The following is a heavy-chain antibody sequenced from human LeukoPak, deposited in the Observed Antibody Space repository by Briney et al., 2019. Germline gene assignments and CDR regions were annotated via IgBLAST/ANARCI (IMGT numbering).Heavy chain of an antibody. CDR1: GYTLTELS. CDR2: IIPIFGTA. J-gene: IGHJ3*02. V-gene: IGHV1-69*13. Sequence: SVKVSCKVSGYTLTELSMHWVRQAPGQGLEWMGGIIPIFGTANYAQKFQGRVTITADESTSTAYMELSSLRSEDTAVYYCARALTGEWLSRAFDIWGQGTMVTVSS. CDR3: ARALTGEWLSRAFDI. D-gene: IGHD3-10*01.